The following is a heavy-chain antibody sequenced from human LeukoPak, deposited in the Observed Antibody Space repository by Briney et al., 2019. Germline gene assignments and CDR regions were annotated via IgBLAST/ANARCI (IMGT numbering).Heavy chain of an antibody. J-gene: IGHJ3*02. CDR1: GFTFSSYG. Sequence: PGRSLRLSCAASGFTFSSYGMHWVRKAPGKGLEWVAVIWYGGSNKYYADSVKGRFTISRDNSKNTLYLQMNSLRAEDTAVYYCAKDRGTGDDAFDIWGQGTMVTVSS. D-gene: IGHD7-27*01. CDR3: AKDRGTGDDAFDI. CDR2: IWYGGSNK. V-gene: IGHV3-30*18.